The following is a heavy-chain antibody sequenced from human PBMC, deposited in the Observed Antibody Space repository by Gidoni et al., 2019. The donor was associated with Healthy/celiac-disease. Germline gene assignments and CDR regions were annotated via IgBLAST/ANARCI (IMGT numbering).Heavy chain of an antibody. CDR3: AKEELRGAFDI. CDR1: GFTFSSYA. V-gene: IGHV3-23*01. CDR2: ISGSGGST. J-gene: IGHJ3*02. Sequence: ELQLLESGGGLVQPGGSLRPPCEASGFTFSSYAMCWLSQAPGKGLEWVSAISGSGGSTYYADSVKGRFTISRDNSKNTLYLQMNSLRAEDTAVYYCAKEELRGAFDIWGQGTMVTVSS. D-gene: IGHD1-7*01.